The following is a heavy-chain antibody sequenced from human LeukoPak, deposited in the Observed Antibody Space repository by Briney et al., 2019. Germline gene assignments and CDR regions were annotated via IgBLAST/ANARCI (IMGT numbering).Heavy chain of an antibody. V-gene: IGHV1-69*05. J-gene: IGHJ5*02. CDR2: IIPFFGTA. CDR1: GGTFSSYA. D-gene: IGHD5-12*01. CDR3: ARVVGGWLRSSLASQFDP. Sequence: ASVKVSCKASGGTFSSYAISWVRQAPGQGLEWMGGIIPFFGTANYAQKFQGRVTITTDESTSTAYMELSSLRSEDTAVYYCARVVGGWLRSSLASQFDPWGQGTLVTVSS.